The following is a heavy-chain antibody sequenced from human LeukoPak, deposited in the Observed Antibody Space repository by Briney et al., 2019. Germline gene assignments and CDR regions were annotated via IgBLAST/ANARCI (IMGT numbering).Heavy chain of an antibody. V-gene: IGHV1-46*01. D-gene: IGHD5-12*01. CDR1: GYTFTSYY. CDR2: INPSGGST. Sequence: ASVKVSCKASGYTFTSYYMHWVRQAPGQGLEWMGIINPSGGSTSYAQKFQGRVTMTRDMSTSTVCMELSSLRSEDTAVYYCARVFSGYAKIDYWGQGTLVTVSS. CDR3: ARVFSGYAKIDY. J-gene: IGHJ4*02.